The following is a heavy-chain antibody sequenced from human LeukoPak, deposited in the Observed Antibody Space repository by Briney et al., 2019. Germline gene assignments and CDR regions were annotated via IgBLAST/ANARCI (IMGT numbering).Heavy chain of an antibody. D-gene: IGHD3-10*01. CDR2: ISASGGSA. CDR1: GFTFSKYD. CDR3: AKGHYYGSGSLDY. J-gene: IGHJ4*02. Sequence: GGSLRLSCAASGFTFSKYDMSWVRQAPGKGLEWVSVISASGGSAYHADSVKGRFTISRDNSKNTLYVQMNSLRAEDTAVYYCAKGHYYGSGSLDYWGQGTLVTVSS. V-gene: IGHV3-23*01.